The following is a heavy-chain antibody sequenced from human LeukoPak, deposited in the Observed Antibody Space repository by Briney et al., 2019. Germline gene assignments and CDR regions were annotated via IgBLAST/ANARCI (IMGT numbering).Heavy chain of an antibody. D-gene: IGHD4/OR15-4a*01. V-gene: IGHV3-30*18. J-gene: IGHJ4*02. CDR3: AKDLSGHWCIDY. CDR1: GFTFRNYY. Sequence: GGSLRLSCVASGFTFRNYYMHWVRQAPGKGLEWVALISDDGERKFYAESVRGRITISRDKSKNTLFLQMNSLRADDTAVYFCAKDLSGHWCIDYWGQGTLVTVSS. CDR2: ISDDGERK.